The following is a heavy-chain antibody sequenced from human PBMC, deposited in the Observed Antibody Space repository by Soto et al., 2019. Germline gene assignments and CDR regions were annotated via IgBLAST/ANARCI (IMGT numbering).Heavy chain of an antibody. CDR2: IIPIFGTA. V-gene: IGHV1-69*13. D-gene: IGHD3-3*01. CDR1: GGTFSSYA. CDR3: ARAPARYYDFWSGYTNRYYYYYGMDV. Sequence: SVKVSCKASGGTFSSYAISWVRQAPGQGLEWMGGIIPIFGTANYAQKFQGRVTITADESTSTAYMELRSLRSEDTAVYYCARAPARYYDFWSGYTNRYYYYYGMDVWGQGTTVTVS. J-gene: IGHJ6*02.